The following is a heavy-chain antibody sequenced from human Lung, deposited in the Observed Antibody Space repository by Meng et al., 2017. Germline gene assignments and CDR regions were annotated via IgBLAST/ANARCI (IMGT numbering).Heavy chain of an antibody. CDR1: VGSFSDYY. D-gene: IGHD4-11*01. CDR2: INHSGST. J-gene: IGHJ4*02. Sequence: QGRLQQWGAGLLKPSETLPLTCVVSVGSFSDYYWSWIRQPPGKGLEWIGEINHSGSTNYNPSLESRATISVDTSQNNLSLKLSSVTAADSAVYYCARGPTTMAHDFDYWGQGTLVTVSS. V-gene: IGHV4-34*01. CDR3: ARGPTTMAHDFDY.